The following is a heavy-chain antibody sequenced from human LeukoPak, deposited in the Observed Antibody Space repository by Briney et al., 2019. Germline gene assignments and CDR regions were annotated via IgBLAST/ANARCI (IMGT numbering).Heavy chain of an antibody. V-gene: IGHV4-59*08. CDR2: IYYSGST. Sequence: SETLSLTCTVSGGSISSYYWSWIRQPPGKGLEWIGYIYYSGSTNYNPSLKSRVTISVDTSKNQFSLKLSSVTAADTAVYYCARHTAVTGNSYTYNMDVWGRGTTVTVSS. J-gene: IGHJ6*02. D-gene: IGHD4-23*01. CDR1: GGSISSYY. CDR3: ARHTAVTGNSYTYNMDV.